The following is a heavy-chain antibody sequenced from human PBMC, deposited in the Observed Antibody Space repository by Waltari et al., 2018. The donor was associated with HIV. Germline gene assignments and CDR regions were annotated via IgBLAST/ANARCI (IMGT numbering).Heavy chain of an antibody. CDR2: IYSTGNT. J-gene: IGHJ4*02. D-gene: IGHD3-3*01. CDR3: ARGDVGDFWSGFFSL. Sequence: QVQLQESGPGLVRPSEALSLTCTVSGGSLSSGIYYWSWVRQPAGKRLAWIGRIYSTGNTNYNPARMSRATISIDTSKNQLSLKLTSVTAADTAMYYCARGDVGDFWSGFFSLWGQGTQVTVSS. V-gene: IGHV4-61*02. CDR1: GGSLSSGIYY.